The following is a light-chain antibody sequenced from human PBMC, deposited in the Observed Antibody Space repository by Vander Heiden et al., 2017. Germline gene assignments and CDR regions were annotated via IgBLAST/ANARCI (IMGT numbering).Light chain of an antibody. CDR1: QSISSY. J-gene: IGKJ2*01. CDR2: AAS. V-gene: IGKV1-39*01. Sequence: DIQMTQSPSSLSASVGDRVTITCRASQSISSYLNWYQQKPGKAPKLLFYAASSLQSGVPSRFSGSGSGTDFTLTISRLQPEDFATYYCQQCYSNPRTFGQGTKVEIK. CDR3: QQCYSNPRT.